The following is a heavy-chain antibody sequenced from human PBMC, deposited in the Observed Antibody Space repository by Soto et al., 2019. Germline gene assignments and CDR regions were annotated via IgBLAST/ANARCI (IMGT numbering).Heavy chain of an antibody. V-gene: IGHV3-30*18. CDR2: ISYDGSNK. CDR3: AKVGGIAAPFDP. Sequence: GGSLRLSCAASGFTFSSYGMHWVRQAPGKGLEWVAVISYDGSNKYYADPVKGRFTISRDNSKNTLYLQMNSLRAEDTAVYYCAKVGGIAAPFDPWGQGTLVTVSS. D-gene: IGHD6-13*01. CDR1: GFTFSSYG. J-gene: IGHJ5*02.